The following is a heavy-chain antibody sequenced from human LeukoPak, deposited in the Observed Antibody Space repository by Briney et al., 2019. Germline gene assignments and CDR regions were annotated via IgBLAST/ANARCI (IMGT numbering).Heavy chain of an antibody. V-gene: IGHV1-69*13. CDR1: RRTFSSYA. D-gene: IGHD6-13*01. Sequence: ASVKVSCKSSRRTFSSYAISWVRQAPGQGLEWMGGIIPIFGTANYAQKFQRRVTITADESTSTAYMELSSLRSEDTAVYYCARGVIPYSSFDYWGQGTLVTVSS. CDR3: ARGVIPYSSFDY. CDR2: IIPIFGTA. J-gene: IGHJ4*02.